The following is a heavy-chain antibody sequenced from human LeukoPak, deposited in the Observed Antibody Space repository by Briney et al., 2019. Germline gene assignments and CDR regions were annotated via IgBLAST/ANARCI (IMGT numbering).Heavy chain of an antibody. Sequence: GGSLRLSCATSGFTFTTFWMHWVRQAPGKGLVWVSRINHDGSSTNYADSVKGRFTISRDNAKNLLYLQMNSLRAEDTAVYYCARGSGYYYYWGQGTLVTVSS. CDR1: GFTFTTFW. D-gene: IGHD3-22*01. V-gene: IGHV3-74*01. J-gene: IGHJ4*02. CDR2: INHDGSST. CDR3: ARGSGYYYY.